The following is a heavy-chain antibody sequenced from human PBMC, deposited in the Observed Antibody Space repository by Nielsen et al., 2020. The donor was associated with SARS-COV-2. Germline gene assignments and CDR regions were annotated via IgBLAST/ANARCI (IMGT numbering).Heavy chain of an antibody. CDR1: GFTVSSNY. CDR3: AKDGGYYADS. Sequence: GESLKISCAASGFTVSSNYMSWVRQAPGKGLEWVSVIYSGGSTYYADSVKGRFTISRDNSKNTLSLQMNSLRADDTAVYYCAKDGGYYADSWGQGTLVTVSS. V-gene: IGHV3-53*01. CDR2: IYSGGST. J-gene: IGHJ4*02. D-gene: IGHD3-22*01.